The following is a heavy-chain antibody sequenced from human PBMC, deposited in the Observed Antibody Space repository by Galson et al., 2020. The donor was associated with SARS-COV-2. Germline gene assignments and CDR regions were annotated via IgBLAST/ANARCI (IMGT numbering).Heavy chain of an antibody. CDR2: IFFDGSGI. V-gene: IGHV3-7*01. Sequence: GGYLRLSCAASGFTFSDHAMHWVRQAPGKGLEGVAQIFFDGSGIWCVDSVKGRFTISRDNAKKSLYLQMNSLRVEDTAMYYCAREGNSSLVGGAFEIWGQGTMVTVFS. J-gene: IGHJ3*02. CDR3: AREGNSSLVGGAFEI. D-gene: IGHD6-13*01. CDR1: GFTFSDHA.